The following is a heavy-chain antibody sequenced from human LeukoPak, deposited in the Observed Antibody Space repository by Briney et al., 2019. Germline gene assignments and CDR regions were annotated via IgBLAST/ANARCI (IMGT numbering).Heavy chain of an antibody. J-gene: IGHJ4*02. Sequence: SETLSLACTVSGGSISSGSYYWSWIRQPAGKGLEWIGRIYTSGSTNYNPSLKSRVTISVDTSKNQFSLKLSSVTAADTAVYYCAVTTVTTVYYWGQGTLVTVSS. CDR1: GGSISSGSYY. D-gene: IGHD4-17*01. CDR3: AVTTVTTVYY. V-gene: IGHV4-61*02. CDR2: IYTSGST.